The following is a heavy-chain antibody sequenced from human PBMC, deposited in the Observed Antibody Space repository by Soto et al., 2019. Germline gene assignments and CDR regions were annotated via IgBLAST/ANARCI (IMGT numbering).Heavy chain of an antibody. D-gene: IGHD3-10*01. Sequence: GGSLRLSCAASGFTFSSYAMSWVRQAPGKGLEWVSAISGSGGSTYYADSVKGRFTISRDNSKNTLYLQMNSLRAEDTAVYYCANDIIPHYGMDVWGQGTTVTVSS. CDR1: GFTFSSYA. V-gene: IGHV3-23*01. J-gene: IGHJ6*02. CDR3: ANDIIPHYGMDV. CDR2: ISGSGGST.